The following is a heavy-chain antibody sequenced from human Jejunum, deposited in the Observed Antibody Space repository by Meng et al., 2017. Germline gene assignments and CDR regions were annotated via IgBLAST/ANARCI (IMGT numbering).Heavy chain of an antibody. V-gene: IGHV4-39*01. J-gene: IGHJ4*02. CDR2: VFYSGTT. D-gene: IGHD6-13*01. CDR3: ARLANSSPDY. Sequence: QLQLQESGPGLVKPSETLSLTCTVSGGSISSRSYYWGWIRQPPGKGLEWIASVFYSGTTYYNPSLQSRVTISIDTSKNQFSMRLTSVTATDTSVYYCARLANSSPDYWGRGTPVTVSS. CDR1: GGSISSRSYY.